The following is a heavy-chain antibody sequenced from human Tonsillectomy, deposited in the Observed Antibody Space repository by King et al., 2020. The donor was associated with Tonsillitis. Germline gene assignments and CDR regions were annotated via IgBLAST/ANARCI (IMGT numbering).Heavy chain of an antibody. CDR1: GFTFSSYG. Sequence: VQLVESGGGVVQPGRSLRLSCAASGFTFSSYGMHWVRQAPGKGLEWVAVISYDGSNKYYADSVKGRFTISRDNSKNTLYLQMNSLRAEDTAVYYCARGGYSIDSWGQGTLVTVSS. CDR3: ARGGYSIDS. J-gene: IGHJ4*02. V-gene: IGHV3-33*05. D-gene: IGHD5-12*01. CDR2: ISYDGSNK.